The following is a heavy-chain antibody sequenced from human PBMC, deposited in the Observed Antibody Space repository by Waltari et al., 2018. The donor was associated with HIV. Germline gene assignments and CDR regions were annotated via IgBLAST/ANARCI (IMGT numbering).Heavy chain of an antibody. D-gene: IGHD6-6*01. V-gene: IGHV1-69*01. CDR3: ASPLRAARPTYYYGMDV. CDR1: GGTFSSYA. J-gene: IGHJ6*02. CDR2: IIPIFGTA. Sequence: QVQLVQSGAEVKKPGSSVKVSCKASGGTFSSYAISWVRQAPGQGLEWMGGIIPIFGTANYAQKFQGRVTITADESTSTAYMELSSLRSEDTAVYYCASPLRAARPTYYYGMDVWGQGTTVTVSS.